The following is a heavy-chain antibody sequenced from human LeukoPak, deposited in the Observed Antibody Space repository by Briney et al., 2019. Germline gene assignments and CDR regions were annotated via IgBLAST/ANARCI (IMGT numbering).Heavy chain of an antibody. CDR3: AKGSYYDSSGSFYFDY. CDR1: GFTFSSYG. J-gene: IGHJ4*02. Sequence: GGSLRLSCAASGFTFSSYGVHWVRQAPGKGLEWVAVIWYDGSNKYYADSVKGRFTISRDNSKNTLYVQVNSLGTEDTAAYYCAKGSYYDSSGSFYFDYWGQGTLVTVSS. V-gene: IGHV3-33*06. D-gene: IGHD3-22*01. CDR2: IWYDGSNK.